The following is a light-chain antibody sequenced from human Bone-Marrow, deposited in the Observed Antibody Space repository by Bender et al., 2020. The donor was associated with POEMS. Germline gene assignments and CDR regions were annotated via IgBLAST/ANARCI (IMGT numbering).Light chain of an antibody. CDR1: GSNIGHYS. J-gene: IGLJ3*02. CDR2: GND. V-gene: IGLV1-47*01. Sequence: QSVLTQPPSVSETPGQRVTLSCSGSGSNIGHYSVDWYQQLPGTAPKVLISGNDNRPSGVPDRFSGSKSGTSASLSISGLQSEDEADYYCQSFDTSLSGWVFGAGTKLTV. CDR3: QSFDTSLSGWV.